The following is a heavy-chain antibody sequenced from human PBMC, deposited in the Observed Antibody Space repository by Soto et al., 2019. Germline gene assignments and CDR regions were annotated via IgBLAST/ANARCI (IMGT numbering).Heavy chain of an antibody. CDR3: ARGLAVRFLEWPPGPESSGDMDV. J-gene: IGHJ6*03. CDR1: GGSFSGYY. D-gene: IGHD3-3*01. V-gene: IGHV4-34*01. Sequence: PSETLSLTCAVYGGSFSGYYWSWIRQPPGKGLEWIGEINHSGSTNYNPSLKSRVTISVDTSKNQFSLKLSSVTAADTAVYYCARGLAVRFLEWPPGPESSGDMDVWGKGTTVTVSS. CDR2: INHSGST.